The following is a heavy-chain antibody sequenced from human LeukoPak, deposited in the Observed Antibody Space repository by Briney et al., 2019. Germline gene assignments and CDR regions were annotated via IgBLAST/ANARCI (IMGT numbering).Heavy chain of an antibody. V-gene: IGHV3-23*01. CDR3: AITPNYYDSSGYYYLRGYFDY. CDR1: GFTFSNYA. Sequence: TGGSLRPSCAASGFTFSNYAMTWVRQAPGKGLEWVSGISDSGGSTYYADSVKGRFTISRDNSKNTLYLQMNSLRAEDTAVYYCAITPNYYDSSGYYYLRGYFDYWGQGTLVTVSS. D-gene: IGHD3-22*01. J-gene: IGHJ4*02. CDR2: ISDSGGST.